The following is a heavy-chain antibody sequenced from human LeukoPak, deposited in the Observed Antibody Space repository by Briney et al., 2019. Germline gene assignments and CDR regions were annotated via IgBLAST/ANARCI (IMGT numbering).Heavy chain of an antibody. CDR1: GFTFSTYA. CDR3: AKDGSDYYDSSGYSSDLDY. J-gene: IGHJ4*02. V-gene: IGHV3-23*01. D-gene: IGHD3-22*01. Sequence: GGSLRLSCAASGFTFSTYAMSWVRQAPGKGLEWVSTISGSGDYTFYADSVKGRFTISRDNSKNTLYLQMNSLRAEDTAVYYCAKDGSDYYDSSGYSSDLDYWGQGTLVTVSS. CDR2: ISGSGDYT.